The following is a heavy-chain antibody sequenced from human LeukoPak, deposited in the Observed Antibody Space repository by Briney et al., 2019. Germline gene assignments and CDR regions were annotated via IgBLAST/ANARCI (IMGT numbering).Heavy chain of an antibody. J-gene: IGHJ3*02. CDR3: VSHLSAARPAFDI. CDR1: GGSINSYY. V-gene: IGHV4-59*08. D-gene: IGHD2/OR15-2a*01. CDR2: IYYSGST. Sequence: SETLSLTCTVSGGSINSYYWSWIRQPPGKGLEWIGYIYYSGSTSYNPSLKSRVTKSVDTSNNKFSLKLTSLTAADTAVYYCVSHLSAARPAFDIWGQGTMVTVSS.